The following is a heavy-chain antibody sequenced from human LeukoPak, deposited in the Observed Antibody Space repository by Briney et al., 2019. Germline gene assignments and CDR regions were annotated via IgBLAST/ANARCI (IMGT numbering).Heavy chain of an antibody. D-gene: IGHD2-2*02. CDR3: ASEINTSYYYYGMDV. Sequence: SVKVSCKASGGTFSSYAISWVRQAPGQGLKWMGRIIPILGIANYAQKFQGRVTITADKSTSTAYMELSSLRSEDTAVYYCASEINTSYYYYGMDVWGQGTTVTVSS. CDR1: GGTFSSYA. J-gene: IGHJ6*02. CDR2: IIPILGIA. V-gene: IGHV1-69*04.